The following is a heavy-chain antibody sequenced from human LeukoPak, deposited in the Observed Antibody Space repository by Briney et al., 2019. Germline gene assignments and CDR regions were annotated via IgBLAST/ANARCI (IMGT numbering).Heavy chain of an antibody. CDR1: GLTFSSYA. D-gene: IGHD2-2*01. Sequence: GGSLRLSCAASGLTFSSYAMRWVRQAPGKGREGVSSITDSGDATYYADSVKGRFTISRGNSKHTLYLQMTSLSAEDPAVYYCAKREHVSRVVPASISSCCGMDVWGQGTTVTVSS. CDR2: ITDSGDAT. CDR3: AKREHVSRVVPASISSCCGMDV. V-gene: IGHV3-23*01. J-gene: IGHJ6*02.